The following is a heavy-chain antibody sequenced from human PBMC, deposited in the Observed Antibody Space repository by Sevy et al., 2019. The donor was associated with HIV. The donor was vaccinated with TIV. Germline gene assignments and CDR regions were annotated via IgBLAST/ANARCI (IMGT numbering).Heavy chain of an antibody. CDR2: IKSKTDGGTT. D-gene: IGHD3-10*01. V-gene: IGHV3-15*01. J-gene: IGHJ4*02. CDR1: GFTFSNAW. Sequence: GRSLRLSCAASGFTFSNAWMSWVRQAPGKGLEWVGRIKSKTDGGTTDYAAPVKGRFTISRDDSKNTLYLQMNSLKTEDTAVYYCTTDQAQLLWFGELRFDYWGQGTLVTVSS. CDR3: TTDQAQLLWFGELRFDY.